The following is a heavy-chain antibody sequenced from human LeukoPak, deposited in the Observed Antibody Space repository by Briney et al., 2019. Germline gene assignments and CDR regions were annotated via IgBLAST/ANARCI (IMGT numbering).Heavy chain of an antibody. D-gene: IGHD3-22*01. CDR1: EFGLSSYG. CDR2: LWYDGTNK. J-gene: IGHJ4*02. Sequence: SGRSLRLSCAAAEFGLSSYGLHWVRRAPGKGLQWVASLWYDGTNKYHADSVKGRFTISRDNSQSTLYLQMNSLRAEDTAVYYCARARKNYDSSGSSALQYCGQGPLVTVSS. CDR3: ARARKNYDSSGSSALQY. V-gene: IGHV3-33*01.